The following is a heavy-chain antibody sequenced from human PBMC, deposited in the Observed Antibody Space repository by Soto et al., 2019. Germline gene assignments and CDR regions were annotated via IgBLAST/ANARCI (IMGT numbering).Heavy chain of an antibody. CDR3: ARDDSSGYYYRS. V-gene: IGHV4-59*01. CDR2: IYYSGST. Sequence: SETLSLTCTVSGGSISSYYWSWIRQPPGKGLEWIGYIYYSGSTNYNPSLKSRVTIPVDTSKNQFSLKLSSVTAADTAVYYCARDDSSGYYYRSCGHGTLVTVSS. J-gene: IGHJ5*01. D-gene: IGHD3-22*01. CDR1: GGSISSYY.